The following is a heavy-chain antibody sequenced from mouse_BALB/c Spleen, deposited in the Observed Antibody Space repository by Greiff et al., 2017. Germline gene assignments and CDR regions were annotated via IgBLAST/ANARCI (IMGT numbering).Heavy chain of an antibody. V-gene: IGHV1-15*01. CDR1: GYTFTDYE. J-gene: IGHJ4*01. CDR2: IDPETGGT. D-gene: IGHD4-1*01. Sequence: QVQLQQSGAELVRPGASVTLSCKASGYTFTDYEMHWVQQTPVHGLEWIGAIDPETGGTAYNQKFKGKATLTADKSSSTAYMELRSLTSEDSAVYYCARSTNWDGYYYAMDYWGQGTSVTVSS. CDR3: ARSTNWDGYYYAMDY.